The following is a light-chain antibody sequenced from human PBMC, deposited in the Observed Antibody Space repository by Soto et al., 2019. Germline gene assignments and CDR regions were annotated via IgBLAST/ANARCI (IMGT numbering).Light chain of an antibody. V-gene: IGLV2-14*01. CDR3: ASYTSSSTAVI. J-gene: IGLJ2*01. Sequence: QSALTQPASVSGSPGQSITISCTGTSSDVGGYKYVSWYQQHPDQAPKLIIFEVSNRPSGISSRFSGSKSGNTASLTISGLRAEDEADYDCASYTSSSTAVIFGRGTKLTVL. CDR2: EVS. CDR1: SSDVGGYKY.